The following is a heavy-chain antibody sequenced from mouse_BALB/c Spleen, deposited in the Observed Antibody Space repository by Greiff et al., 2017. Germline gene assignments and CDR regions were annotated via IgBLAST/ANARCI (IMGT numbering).Heavy chain of an antibody. V-gene: IGHV5-6*01. Sequence: EVNLVESGGDLVKPGGSLKLSCAASGFTFSSYGMSWVRQTPDKRLEWVATISSGGSYTYYPDSVKGRFTISRDNAKNTLYLQMSSLKSEDTAMYYCARHGMDYWGQGTSVTVSS. CDR3: ARHGMDY. CDR1: GFTFSSYG. CDR2: ISSGGSYT. J-gene: IGHJ4*01.